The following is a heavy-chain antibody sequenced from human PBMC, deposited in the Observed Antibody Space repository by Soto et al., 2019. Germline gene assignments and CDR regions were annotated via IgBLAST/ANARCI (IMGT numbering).Heavy chain of an antibody. V-gene: IGHV3-48*01. D-gene: IGHD4-17*01. CDR1: GFTFSSYS. Sequence: EVQLVESGGGLVQPGGSLRLSCAASGFTFSSYSMNWVRQAPGKGLEWVSYISSSSSTIYYADSVKGRFTISRDNAKNSRYLQMNSLRAEDTAVYYCARIGRLRWGDYWSQGTLVTVSS. CDR3: ARIGRLRWGDY. CDR2: ISSSSSTI. J-gene: IGHJ4*02.